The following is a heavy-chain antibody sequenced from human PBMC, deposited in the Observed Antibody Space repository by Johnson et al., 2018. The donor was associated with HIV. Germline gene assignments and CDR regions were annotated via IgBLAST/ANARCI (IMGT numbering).Heavy chain of an antibody. J-gene: IGHJ3*02. CDR2: IRYDGSNK. CDR1: GFTFSSYG. CDR3: AKSALGYDISGYRSAFDI. Sequence: QEQLVESGGGLVQPGESLRLSCAASGFTFSSYGMHWVRQAPGKGLEWVAFIRYDGSNKYYADSVKGRFTISRDNSKNTLYLQMNSLRAEDTGVYYCAKSALGYDISGYRSAFDIWGQGTMVTVSS. D-gene: IGHD3-22*01. V-gene: IGHV3-30*02.